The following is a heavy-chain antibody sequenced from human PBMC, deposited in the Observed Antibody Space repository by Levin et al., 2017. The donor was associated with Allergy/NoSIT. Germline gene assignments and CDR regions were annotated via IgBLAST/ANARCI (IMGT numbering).Heavy chain of an antibody. CDR3: VGLVHSSGWYVGPGGY. V-gene: IGHV4-59*01. CDR1: GGSISGYY. J-gene: IGHJ4*02. D-gene: IGHD6-19*01. CDR2: IYFSGST. Sequence: SETLSLTCTVSGGSISGYYWSWIRQPPGKGLEWIGYIYFSGSTNYNPSLESRVTISLDTSRNQFSLRLSSVTTADTAVYYCVGLVHSSGWYVGPGGYWGQGTLVTVSS.